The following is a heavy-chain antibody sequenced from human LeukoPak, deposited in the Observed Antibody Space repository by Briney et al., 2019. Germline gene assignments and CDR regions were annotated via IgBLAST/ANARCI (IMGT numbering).Heavy chain of an antibody. D-gene: IGHD2-2*02. CDR3: ARFLLHPGGHIVVVPAAIEKGYYYYMDV. J-gene: IGHJ6*03. CDR2: IKTDGSEK. CDR1: GFTFSNYW. V-gene: IGHV3-7*01. Sequence: GGSLRLSCEGSGFTFSNYWMGWVRQAPGKGLQWVANIKTDGSEKYYVDSVKGRFTISRDNAKKSLYLQMNSLRAEDTAVYYCARFLLHPGGHIVVVPAAIEKGYYYYMDVWGKGTTVTVSS.